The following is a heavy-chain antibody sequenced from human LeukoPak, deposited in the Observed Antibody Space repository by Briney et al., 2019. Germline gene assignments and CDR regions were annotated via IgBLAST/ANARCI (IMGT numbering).Heavy chain of an antibody. D-gene: IGHD2-21*02. V-gene: IGHV1-46*01. J-gene: IGHJ4*02. Sequence: ASVKVSCKASGYTFTSYYMHWVRQAPGQGLEWMGIINPSGGSTSYAQKFQGRVTVTRDMSTSTVYMELSSLRSEDTAVYYCARVRCGGDCYFDYWGQGTLVTVSS. CDR2: INPSGGST. CDR1: GYTFTSYY. CDR3: ARVRCGGDCYFDY.